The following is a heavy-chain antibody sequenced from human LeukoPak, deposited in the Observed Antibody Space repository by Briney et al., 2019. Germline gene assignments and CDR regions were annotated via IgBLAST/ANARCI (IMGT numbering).Heavy chain of an antibody. Sequence: ASVKVSFTASGYTFTIYGISWVRQAPGQGLEWMGWISAYNGNTNYAQKLQGRVTMTTDTSTSTAYMELRSLRSDDTAVYYCAREESYGDYYFDYWGQGTLVTVSS. J-gene: IGHJ4*02. CDR2: ISAYNGNT. CDR1: GYTFTIYG. D-gene: IGHD4-17*01. V-gene: IGHV1-18*01. CDR3: AREESYGDYYFDY.